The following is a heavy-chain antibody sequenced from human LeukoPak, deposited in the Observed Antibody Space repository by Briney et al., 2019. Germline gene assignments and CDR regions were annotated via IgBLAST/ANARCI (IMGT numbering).Heavy chain of an antibody. D-gene: IGHD1-1*01. V-gene: IGHV4-39*07. Sequence: TPSETLSLTCSVSGGSISSCTYSWGWIRQPPGKGLEWIGSFSCSGSTYYNPSLKSRVTISVDTSKSQFSLYMDSVTAADTAVYYCARDWNRYAYWGQGTLVTVSS. CDR3: ARDWNRYAY. CDR2: FSCSGST. J-gene: IGHJ4*02. CDR1: GGSISSCTYS.